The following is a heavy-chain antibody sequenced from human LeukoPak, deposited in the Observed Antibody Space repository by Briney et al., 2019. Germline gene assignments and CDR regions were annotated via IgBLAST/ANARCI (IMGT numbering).Heavy chain of an antibody. Sequence: SETLSLTCAVSGYSISSGYHWGWIRQPPGKGLQWIGSLYYTGSAEYNPSLKSRLTMSMDKSKNQFSLKLNSVTAADTAVYYCARLWSGYNFDYWGQGTLVTVSS. CDR3: ARLWSGYNFDY. V-gene: IGHV4-38-2*01. J-gene: IGHJ4*02. CDR1: GYSISSGYH. CDR2: LYYTGSA. D-gene: IGHD5-24*01.